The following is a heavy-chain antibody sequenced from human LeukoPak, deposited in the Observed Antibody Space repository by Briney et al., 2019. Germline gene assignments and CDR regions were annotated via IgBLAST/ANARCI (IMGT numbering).Heavy chain of an antibody. CDR3: ARAIGSSWGKVDY. Sequence: PGGSLRLSCAASGFTFSSYWMSWVRQAPGKGLEWVSSISTSSSYINYADSVKGRFTISRDNAKNTVYLEMNSLRSEDTAVYYCARAIGSSWGKVDYWGQGTLVTVSS. V-gene: IGHV3-21*01. CDR1: GFTFSSYW. D-gene: IGHD6-13*01. J-gene: IGHJ4*02. CDR2: ISTSSSYI.